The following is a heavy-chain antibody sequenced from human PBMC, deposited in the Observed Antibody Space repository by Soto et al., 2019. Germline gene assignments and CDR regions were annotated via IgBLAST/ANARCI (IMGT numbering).Heavy chain of an antibody. J-gene: IGHJ6*02. CDR3: ARSCSGGSCYSGDYYYYGMDV. Sequence: ASVKVSCKASGYTFTSYGISWVRQAPGQGLEWMGWISAYNGNTNYAQKLQGRVTMTTDTSTSTAYMELRSLRSDDTAVYYCARSCSGGSCYSGDYYYYGMDVWGQGTTVTVSS. CDR1: GYTFTSYG. CDR2: ISAYNGNT. V-gene: IGHV1-18*01. D-gene: IGHD2-15*01.